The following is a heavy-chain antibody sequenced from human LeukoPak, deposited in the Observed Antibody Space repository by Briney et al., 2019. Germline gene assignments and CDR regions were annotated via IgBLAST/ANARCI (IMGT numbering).Heavy chain of an antibody. V-gene: IGHV4-59*01. CDR3: ARWNRMIDY. CDR2: MYYSGST. CDR1: GGSISSYY. Sequence: SETLSLTCTVSGGSISSYYWSWIRQPPGKGLEWIGYMYYSGSTNYNPSLKSRVTISVDTSKNQFSLKLSSVTAADTAVYYCARWNRMIDYWGQGTLVTVSS. D-gene: IGHD1-1*01. J-gene: IGHJ4*02.